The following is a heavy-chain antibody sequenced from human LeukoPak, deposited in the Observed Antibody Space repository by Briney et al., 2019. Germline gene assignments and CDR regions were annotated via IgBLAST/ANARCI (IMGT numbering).Heavy chain of an antibody. D-gene: IGHD2/OR15-2a*01. CDR3: ARGVSNRWADF. Sequence: ASVKVSCKPSGYSFTTYGTNWVRHAPGQGLEWMGWITAYNGNTNYPHKFQGRFTMTTDTYTRAVYMELRGLKSNDTAVYYCARGVSNRWADFWGQGTLVTVS. J-gene: IGHJ4*02. CDR1: GYSFTTYG. V-gene: IGHV1-18*01. CDR2: ITAYNGNT.